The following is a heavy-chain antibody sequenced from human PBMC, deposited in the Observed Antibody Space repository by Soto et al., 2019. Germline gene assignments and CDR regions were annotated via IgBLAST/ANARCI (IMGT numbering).Heavy chain of an antibody. Sequence: QVQLVESGGGVVQPGRSLRLSCAASGFTFSSFGLHWVRQAPGKGLEWGAVLWYDGSNKYDAASVKGCFTISRDNSKNPLHLQMNSLSAEDTAVYYCAGGGGYYALNRESQVDYWGQGTLVTVSS. J-gene: IGHJ4*02. CDR3: AGGGGYYALNRESQVDY. D-gene: IGHD1-26*01. V-gene: IGHV3-33*01. CDR1: GFTFSSFG. CDR2: LWYDGSNK.